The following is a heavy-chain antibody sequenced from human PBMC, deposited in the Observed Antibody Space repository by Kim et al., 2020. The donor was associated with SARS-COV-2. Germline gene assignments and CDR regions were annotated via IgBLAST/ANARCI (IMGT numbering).Heavy chain of an antibody. J-gene: IGHJ3*02. CDR3: ARYGDYRVDAFDI. D-gene: IGHD4-17*01. Sequence: YVDSVKGRFTISRDNAKNSLYLQMNSLRAEDTAVYYCARYGDYRVDAFDIWGQGTMVTVSS. V-gene: IGHV3-7*04.